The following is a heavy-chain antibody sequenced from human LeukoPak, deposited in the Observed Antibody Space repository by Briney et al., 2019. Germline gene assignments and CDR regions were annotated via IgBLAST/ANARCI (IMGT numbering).Heavy chain of an antibody. D-gene: IGHD4-17*01. V-gene: IGHV3-53*01. CDR2: IYSGGST. CDR1: GFTVSSNY. CDR3: AREIYGDYGRFDY. J-gene: IGHJ4*02. Sequence: GGSLRLSCAASGFTVSSNYMSWVRQAPGKGLEWVPVIYSGGSTYYADSVKGRFTISRDNSKNTLYLQMNSLRAEDTAVYYCAREIYGDYGRFDYWGQGTLVTVSS.